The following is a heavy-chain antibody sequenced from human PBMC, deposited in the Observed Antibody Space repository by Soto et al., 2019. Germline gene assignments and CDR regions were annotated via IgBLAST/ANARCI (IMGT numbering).Heavy chain of an antibody. Sequence: PGGSLRLSCAASGFTFSNAWMSWVRQAPGKGLEWVGRIKSKTDGGTTDYAAPVKGRFTISRDDSKNTLYLQMNSLKTEDTAVYYCTRLGITIFGVVIKALYYYYGMDVWGQGTTVTVSS. J-gene: IGHJ6*02. CDR2: IKSKTDGGTT. CDR3: TRLGITIFGVVIKALYYYYGMDV. CDR1: GFTFSNAW. V-gene: IGHV3-15*01. D-gene: IGHD3-3*01.